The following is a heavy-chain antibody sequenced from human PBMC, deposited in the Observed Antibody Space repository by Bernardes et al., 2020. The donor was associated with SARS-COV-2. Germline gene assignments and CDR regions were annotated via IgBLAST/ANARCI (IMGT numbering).Heavy chain of an antibody. CDR3: ARVGGSGWYDY. CDR2: IYTSGST. D-gene: IGHD6-19*01. Sequence: SETLSLTCTVSGGSISSGSYYWSWIRQPAGKGLEWIGRIYTSGSTNYNPSLKSRVTISVDTSKNQFSLKLSSVTAADTAVYYCARVGGSGWYDYWGQGTLVTVSS. CDR1: GGSISSGSYY. V-gene: IGHV4-61*02. J-gene: IGHJ4*02.